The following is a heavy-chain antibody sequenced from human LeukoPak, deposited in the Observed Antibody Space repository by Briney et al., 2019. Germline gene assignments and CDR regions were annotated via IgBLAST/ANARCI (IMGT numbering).Heavy chain of an antibody. J-gene: IGHJ4*02. CDR2: IYYSGST. Sequence: PSETLSLTCTVSGGSVSSGSYYWSWIRQPPGKGLEWIGYIYYSGSTNYNPSLKSRVTISVDTSKNQFSLKLSPVTAADTAVYYCATTFGKGNYWGQGTLVTVSS. CDR3: ATTFGKGNY. V-gene: IGHV4-61*01. D-gene: IGHD3-16*01. CDR1: GGSVSSGSYY.